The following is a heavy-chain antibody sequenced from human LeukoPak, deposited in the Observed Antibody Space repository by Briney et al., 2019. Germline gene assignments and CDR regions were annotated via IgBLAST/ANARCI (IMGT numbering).Heavy chain of an antibody. J-gene: IGHJ6*03. Sequence: ASVKVSCKSSGYSFINYFIHWVRQAPGQGLEGMGWISAYNCNTNYAQKLQGRVTMTTDTSTSTAYMELSSLRSDDTAVYYCAREVYCSGGSCYSRNYYMDVWGKGTTVTVSS. V-gene: IGHV1-18*04. CDR3: AREVYCSGGSCYSRNYYMDV. CDR1: GYSFINYF. D-gene: IGHD2-15*01. CDR2: ISAYNCNT.